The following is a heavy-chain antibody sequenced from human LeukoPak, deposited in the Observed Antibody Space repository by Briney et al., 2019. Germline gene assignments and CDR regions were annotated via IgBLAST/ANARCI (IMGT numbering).Heavy chain of an antibody. CDR1: GGSISSYY. D-gene: IGHD6-19*01. Sequence: PSETLSLTCAVSGGSISSYYWSWIRQPPGKGLEWIGYIYYSGSTNYNPSLKSRVTISVDTSKNQFSLKLSSVTAADTAVYYCARDNYSSGWYLSYNWFDPWGQGTLVTVSS. V-gene: IGHV4-59*01. J-gene: IGHJ5*02. CDR3: ARDNYSSGWYLSYNWFDP. CDR2: IYYSGST.